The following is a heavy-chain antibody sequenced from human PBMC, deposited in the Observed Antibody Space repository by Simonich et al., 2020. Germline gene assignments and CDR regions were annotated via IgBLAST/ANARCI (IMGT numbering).Heavy chain of an antibody. CDR2: INNSGST. CDR1: GGSFSGYY. V-gene: IGHV4-34*01. D-gene: IGHD3-9*01. Sequence: QVQLQQWGAGLLKPSETLSLTCAVYGGSFSGYYWSWIRPPPGKGLGWFGEINNSGSTNSNPSLKSRVTISLDPSRNHFSRELSSLTAADTAVYYCTRCCLVNYDILTGYHNWFDPWGQGTLVTVSS. J-gene: IGHJ5*02. CDR3: TRCCLVNYDILTGYHNWFDP.